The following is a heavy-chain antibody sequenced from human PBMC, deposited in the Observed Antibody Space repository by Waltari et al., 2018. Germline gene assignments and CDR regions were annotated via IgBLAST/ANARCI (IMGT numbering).Heavy chain of an antibody. CDR1: GFTFSSYS. CDR3: ARDPRYCSSTSCHDY. V-gene: IGHV3-21*01. J-gene: IGHJ4*02. CDR2: ISSSSSYI. Sequence: EVQLVESGGGLVKPGGSLRLSCADSGFTFSSYSMNWFRQAPGKGLEWVSSISSSSSYIYYADSVKGRLTISRDNAKNSLYLQMNSLRAEDTAVYYCARDPRYCSSTSCHDYWGQGTLVTVSS. D-gene: IGHD2-2*01.